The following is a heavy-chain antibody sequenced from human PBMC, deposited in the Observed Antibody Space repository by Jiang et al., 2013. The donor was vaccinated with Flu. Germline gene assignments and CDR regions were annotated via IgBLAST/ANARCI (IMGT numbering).Heavy chain of an antibody. Sequence: SLRISCKAFGYSFSRYWITWVRQRPGRGLEWMGRIDPSDSYTNYSPSFQGHVTISVDKSSSTAYLQWSSLRASDSAMYYCARKGLDGYDFSFYYMDVWGKGTTVTVSS. CDR3: ARKGLDGYDFSFYYMDV. CDR2: IDPSDSYT. J-gene: IGHJ6*03. D-gene: IGHD5-12*01. V-gene: IGHV5-10-1*01. CDR1: GYSFSRYW.